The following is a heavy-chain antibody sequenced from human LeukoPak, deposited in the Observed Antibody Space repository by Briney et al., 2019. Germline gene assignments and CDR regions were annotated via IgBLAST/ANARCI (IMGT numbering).Heavy chain of an antibody. CDR2: IDPEDGET. CDR1: GYKFTDHF. Sequence: ASVKVSCKLSGYKFTDHFVHWVKQAPGKGLQWMGLIDPEDGETKYAAMLEDRVTITADTSRDSVFLDLKNLRSEDTAMYYCARNYFDFWGQGSLVTVSA. J-gene: IGHJ4*02. CDR3: ARNYFDF. V-gene: IGHV1-69-2*01.